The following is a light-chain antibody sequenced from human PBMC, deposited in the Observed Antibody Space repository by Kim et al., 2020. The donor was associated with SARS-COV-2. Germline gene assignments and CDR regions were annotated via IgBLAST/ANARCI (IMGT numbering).Light chain of an antibody. Sequence: QSALTQPPSASGSPGQSVAISCTGTSSDVGGYNYVSWYQQHPGKAPKLIIYEVNGRPSGVPDRFSGSKSGNTASLTVSGLQAEDEAYYYCSSFAGDNAMVFGGGTQLTV. CDR1: SSDVGGYNY. CDR2: EVN. CDR3: SSFAGDNAMV. J-gene: IGLJ2*01. V-gene: IGLV2-8*01.